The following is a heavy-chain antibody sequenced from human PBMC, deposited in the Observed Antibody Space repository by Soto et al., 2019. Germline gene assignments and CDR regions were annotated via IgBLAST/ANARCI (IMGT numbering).Heavy chain of an antibody. J-gene: IGHJ4*02. Sequence: GGSLRLSCAASGFTFSSYAMSWVRQAPGKGLEWVSGISGSGVSTYYADSVKGRFTISRDNSKNTLYLQMNSLRAEDTAVYYCAKGLTTVTNFDYWGQGTLVTVSS. CDR1: GFTFSSYA. D-gene: IGHD4-17*01. V-gene: IGHV3-23*01. CDR2: ISGSGVST. CDR3: AKGLTTVTNFDY.